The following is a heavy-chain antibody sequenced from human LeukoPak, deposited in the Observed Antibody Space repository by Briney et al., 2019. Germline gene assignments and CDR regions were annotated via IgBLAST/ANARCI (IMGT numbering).Heavy chain of an antibody. Sequence: GGSLRLSSAASGFTFTRYAMHWVRQAPGTGLEGVAVISYDGSNKYYADSVKGRFTISRDNSKNTLYLQMNSLRSEDTAVYYCARGNIVSTITEVDYWGQGTLVTVSS. J-gene: IGHJ4*02. D-gene: IGHD5/OR15-5a*01. CDR3: ARGNIVSTITEVDY. CDR1: GFTFTRYA. CDR2: ISYDGSNK. V-gene: IGHV3-30*04.